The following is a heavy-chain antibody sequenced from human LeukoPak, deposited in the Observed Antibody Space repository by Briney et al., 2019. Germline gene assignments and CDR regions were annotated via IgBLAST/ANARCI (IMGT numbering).Heavy chain of an antibody. Sequence: PGGSLRLSCAASGFPFSTYDMTWVRQAPGKALEWVSAIRVTDGSAYYADSVKGRFTFSRDNSKNTFYLQMNSLRAEDTAKYYCAKGSCSSHICYYFYYMDVWGKGTTVTVSS. D-gene: IGHD2-2*01. CDR2: IRVTDGSA. CDR1: GFPFSTYD. J-gene: IGHJ6*03. CDR3: AKGSCSSHICYYFYYMDV. V-gene: IGHV3-23*01.